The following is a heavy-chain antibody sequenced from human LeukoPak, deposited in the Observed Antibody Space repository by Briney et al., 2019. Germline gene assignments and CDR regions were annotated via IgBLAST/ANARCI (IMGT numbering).Heavy chain of an antibody. CDR2: IYHSGST. V-gene: IGHV4-30-2*01. J-gene: IGHJ5*02. Sequence: SETLSLTCTVSGGSISSGGYYWSWIRQPPGKGLEWIGYIYHSGSTYYNPSLKSRVTISVDRSKIQFSLKLSSVTAADTAVYYCARGGYYDSLYNWFDPWGQGTLVTVSS. D-gene: IGHD3-3*01. CDR1: GGSISSGGYY. CDR3: ARGGYYDSLYNWFDP.